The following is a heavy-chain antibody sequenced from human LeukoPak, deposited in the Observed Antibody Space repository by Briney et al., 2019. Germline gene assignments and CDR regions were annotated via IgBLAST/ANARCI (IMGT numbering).Heavy chain of an antibody. CDR3: ARQPVYYDSSGYYTASNAFDI. J-gene: IGHJ3*02. V-gene: IGHV4-34*01. CDR1: GGSLSGYY. CDR2: INHSGST. D-gene: IGHD3-22*01. Sequence: SETLSLTCGVYGGSLSGYYWSWIRQPPGKGLEWIGEINHSGSTNYNPSLKSRVTISVDTSKNQFSLKLTSVTAADTAVYYCARQPVYYDSSGYYTASNAFDIWGQGTMVTVSS.